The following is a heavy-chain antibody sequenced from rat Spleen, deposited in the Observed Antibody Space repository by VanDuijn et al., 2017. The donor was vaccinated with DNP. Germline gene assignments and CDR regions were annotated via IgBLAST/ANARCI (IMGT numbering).Heavy chain of an antibody. CDR1: GFTFSDYN. CDR3: ATFEGRGA. J-gene: IGHJ4*01. V-gene: IGHV5S10*01. D-gene: IGHD1-11*01. Sequence: EVKLVESGGGLVQPGRSLKLSCAASGFTFSDYNMAWVRQEPTKGLEWVATILYDGSRTYYRDSVKGRITISRDNAKSTLYMQVDSLRSEDTATYYCATFEGRGAWGRGTSVTVSS. CDR2: ILYDGSRT.